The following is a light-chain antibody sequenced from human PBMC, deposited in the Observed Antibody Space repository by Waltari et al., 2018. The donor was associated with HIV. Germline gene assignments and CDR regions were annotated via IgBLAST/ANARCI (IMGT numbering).Light chain of an antibody. CDR1: KLGDKY. V-gene: IGLV3-1*01. CDR2: QDT. CDR3: QAWDSSTVV. J-gene: IGLJ2*01. Sequence: PGQTASITCSGDKLGDKYACWYQQKPGQSPVLVIYQDTKRPSGIPERFSGSNSGNTATLTISGTQAMDEADYYCQAWDSSTVVFGGGTKLTVL.